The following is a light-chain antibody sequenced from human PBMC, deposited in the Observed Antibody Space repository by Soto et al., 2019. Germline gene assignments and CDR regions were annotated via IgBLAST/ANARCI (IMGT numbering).Light chain of an antibody. CDR1: SSDIGAYNR. CDR3: NSFTTSDTYV. V-gene: IGLV2-18*02. Sequence: QSALTQPPSVSGSPGQSVTISCTGTSSDIGAYNRVSWYQQSPGAAPRLMICDVNNRPSGVPERFSGSKSGNTASLTIFGLQAEDEADYYCNSFTTSDTYVFVTGTKVTVL. J-gene: IGLJ1*01. CDR2: DVN.